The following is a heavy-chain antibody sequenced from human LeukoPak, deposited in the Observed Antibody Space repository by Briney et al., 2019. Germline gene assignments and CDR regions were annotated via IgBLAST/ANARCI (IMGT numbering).Heavy chain of an antibody. V-gene: IGHV3-15*01. CDR1: GFTFSNAW. J-gene: IGHJ4*02. CDR3: SRVVRY. D-gene: IGHD3-16*01. CDR2: IKSKTDGWTT. Sequence: GGSLRLSCAASGFTFSNAWMSWVRQAPGKGLEWVGRIKSKTDGWTTDYAEPVKGRFTISRDDSKNTLYLQMNSLKTEYTAVYYCSRVVRYWGQGTLVSVSS.